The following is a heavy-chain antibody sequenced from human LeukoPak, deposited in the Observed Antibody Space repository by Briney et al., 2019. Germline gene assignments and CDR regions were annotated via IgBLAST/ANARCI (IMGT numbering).Heavy chain of an antibody. J-gene: IGHJ4*02. CDR2: ISSSSSYI. D-gene: IGHD3-22*01. V-gene: IGHV3-21*04. CDR1: GFTFSSYS. Sequence: GGSLRLSCAASGFTFSSYSMNWVRQAPGKGLEWVSSISSSSSYIYYADSVKGRFTISRDNSKNTLFLQINSLTVEGTAFYYCAKDSYYDGTGYFDCWGQGILVTVSS. CDR3: AKDSYYDGTGYFDC.